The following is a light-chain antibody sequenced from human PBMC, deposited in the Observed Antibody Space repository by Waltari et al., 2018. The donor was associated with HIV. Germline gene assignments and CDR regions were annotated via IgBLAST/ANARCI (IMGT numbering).Light chain of an antibody. CDR2: DNI. CDR1: SSNLGLGYD. CDR3: QSYDNSLSAWV. J-gene: IGLJ3*02. Sequence: QSVLTQPPSVSGAPGQRVTISCTGSSSNLGLGYDVQWYQQLPGTASKLLVYDNINRPSGFPDRFSGSKSGISASLAITVLQAEDEANYYCQSYDNSLSAWVFGGGTKVTVL. V-gene: IGLV1-40*01.